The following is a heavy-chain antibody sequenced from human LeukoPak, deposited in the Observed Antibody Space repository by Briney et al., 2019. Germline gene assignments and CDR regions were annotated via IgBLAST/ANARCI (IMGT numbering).Heavy chain of an antibody. Sequence: ASVKVSCKASGYTFTSYYMHWVRQAPGQGLEWMGIINPSGGSTSYAQKFQGRVTMTRDTSTSTVYMELSSLRSEDRAVYYCARASHYYDSSGSFDYWGQGTLVTVSS. CDR2: INPSGGST. J-gene: IGHJ4*02. D-gene: IGHD3-22*01. CDR1: GYTFTSYY. CDR3: ARASHYYDSSGSFDY. V-gene: IGHV1-46*01.